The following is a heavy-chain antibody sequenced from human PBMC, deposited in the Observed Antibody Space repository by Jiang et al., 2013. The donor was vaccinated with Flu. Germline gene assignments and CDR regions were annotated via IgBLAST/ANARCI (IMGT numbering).Heavy chain of an antibody. CDR1: GGSISSGDYY. D-gene: IGHD1-7*01. CDR2: IYYSGST. J-gene: IGHJ6*02. Sequence: GPGLVKPSQTLSLTCTVSGGSISSGDYYWSWIRQPPGKGLEWVGYIYYSGSTYYNPSLKSRVTISVDTSKNQFSLKLSSVTAADTAVYYCARDGTTLYYYYGMDVWGQGTTVTVSS. CDR3: ARDGTTLYYYYGMDV. V-gene: IGHV4-30-4*01.